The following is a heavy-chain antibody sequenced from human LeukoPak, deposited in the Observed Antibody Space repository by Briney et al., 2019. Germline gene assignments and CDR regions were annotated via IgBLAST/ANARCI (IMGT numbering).Heavy chain of an antibody. CDR2: INPNSGGT. V-gene: IGHV1-2*02. Sequence: ASVKVSCKASGYTFTGYYMHWVRQAPGQGLEWMGWINPNSGGTNYAQKFQGRVTMTRDMSTSTVYMELSSLRSEDTAVYYCARVSYGHYDILTGYLDYWGQGTLVTVSS. CDR1: GYTFTGYY. J-gene: IGHJ4*02. CDR3: ARVSYGHYDILTGYLDY. D-gene: IGHD3-9*01.